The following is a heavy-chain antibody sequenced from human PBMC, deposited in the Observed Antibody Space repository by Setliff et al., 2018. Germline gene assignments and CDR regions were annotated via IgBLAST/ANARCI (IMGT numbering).Heavy chain of an antibody. D-gene: IGHD6-13*01. CDR3: ARDVRVASSSWFKSAFDI. V-gene: IGHV4-39*07. J-gene: IGHJ3*02. CDR2: IYYSGST. Sequence: SETPSLTCTVSGGSISSSSYYWGWIRQPPGKGLEWIGSIYYSGSTYYNPSLKSRVTISVDTSKNQFSLKLSSVTAADTAVYYCARDVRVASSSWFKSAFDIWGQGTMVTVSS. CDR1: GGSISSSSYY.